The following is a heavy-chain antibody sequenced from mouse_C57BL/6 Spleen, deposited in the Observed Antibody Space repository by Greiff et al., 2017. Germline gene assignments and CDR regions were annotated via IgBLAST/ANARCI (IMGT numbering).Heavy chain of an antibody. CDR3: ARGGWLLPFAY. D-gene: IGHD2-3*01. CDR1: GYTFTTYP. V-gene: IGHV1-47*01. J-gene: IGHJ3*01. Sequence: VKLMESGAELVKPGALVKMSCKASGYTFTTYPIEWMKQNHGKSLEWIGNFHPYNDDTKYNEKFKGKATLTVEKSSSTVYLELSRLTSDDSAVYYCARGGWLLPFAYWGQGTLVTVSA. CDR2: FHPYNDDT.